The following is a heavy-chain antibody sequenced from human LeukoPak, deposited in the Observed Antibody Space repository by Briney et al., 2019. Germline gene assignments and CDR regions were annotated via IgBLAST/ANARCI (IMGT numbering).Heavy chain of an antibody. CDR2: ISAYNGNT. CDR3: ARDAGRDGYHAFDI. CDR1: GYTFTSYG. Sequence: ASVKVSCKASGYTFTSYGISWVRQAPGQGLEWMGWISAYNGNTNYAQKLQGRVTMTTDTSTSTAYMELSSLRSEDTAVYYCARDAGRDGYHAFDIWGQGTMVTVSS. J-gene: IGHJ3*02. D-gene: IGHD5-24*01. V-gene: IGHV1-18*01.